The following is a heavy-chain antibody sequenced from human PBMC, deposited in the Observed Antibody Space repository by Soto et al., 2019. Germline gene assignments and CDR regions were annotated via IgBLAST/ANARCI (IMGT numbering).Heavy chain of an antibody. CDR2: IYYSGST. D-gene: IGHD2-2*01. CDR3: ARHFTSTAYYYYMDV. J-gene: IGHJ6*03. V-gene: IGHV4-39*01. Sequence: SETLSVTCTVSGGQLSSSVRYCGWLPQPPGKGLEWIGTIYYSGSTYYNPSLKSRVTISVDTSKNQFSLRLSSVTAADTAVYYCARHFTSTAYYYYMDVWGKGTTVTVSS. CDR1: GGQLSSSVRY.